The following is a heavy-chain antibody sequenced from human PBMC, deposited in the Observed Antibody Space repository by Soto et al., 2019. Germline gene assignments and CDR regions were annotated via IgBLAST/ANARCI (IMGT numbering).Heavy chain of an antibody. V-gene: IGHV3-23*01. CDR2: ITGGGENT. D-gene: IGHD6-19*01. CDR3: AKGRIAVAAPFNWFDP. Sequence: GGSLRLSCAASGFTFSSYAMSWVRQAPGKGLEWVSSITGGGENTHYADSVKGRFTISRDNSKNTLSLQMNSLRVDDTAVYHCAKGRIAVAAPFNWFDPWGQGTLVTVSS. CDR1: GFTFSSYA. J-gene: IGHJ5*02.